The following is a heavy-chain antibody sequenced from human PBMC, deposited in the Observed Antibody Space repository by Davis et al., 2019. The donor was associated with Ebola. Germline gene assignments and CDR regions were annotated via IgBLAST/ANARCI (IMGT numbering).Heavy chain of an antibody. V-gene: IGHV3-53*01. D-gene: IGHD3-16*01. CDR3: ATSPLGVRYYYYGMDV. Sequence: MHPGGSLRLSCAASGFTVSSNYMSWVRQAPGKGLEWVSVIYSGGSTYYADSVKGRFTISRDNAKNSLYLQMNSLRDEDTAVYYCATSPLGVRYYYYGMDVWGQGTTVTVSS. CDR1: GFTVSSNY. J-gene: IGHJ6*02. CDR2: IYSGGST.